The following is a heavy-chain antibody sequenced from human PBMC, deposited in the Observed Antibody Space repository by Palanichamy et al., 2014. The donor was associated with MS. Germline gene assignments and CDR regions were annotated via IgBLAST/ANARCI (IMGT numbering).Heavy chain of an antibody. Sequence: EVQLVESGGGMVKPGGSLRLSCAGSGFTFSNAWMSWIRQAPGKGLEWIGRIKSKYNGGTIDYAAPVKGRFTISRDDSKNTVYLQVNSLKIEDTAVYYCTAGADYDIWGQGTMITVSS. J-gene: IGHJ3*02. D-gene: IGHD3-10*01. CDR3: TAGADYDI. CDR1: GFTFSNAW. V-gene: IGHV3-15*01. CDR2: IKSKYNGGTI.